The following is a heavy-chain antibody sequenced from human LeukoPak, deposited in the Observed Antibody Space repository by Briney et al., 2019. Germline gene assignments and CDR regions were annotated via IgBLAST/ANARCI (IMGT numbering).Heavy chain of an antibody. Sequence: GGSLRLSCAASGFTFSNYGMHWVRQAPGKGLEWVAFIRYDGTYKYYADSVKGRFTISRDNSKNTLYLQMNSLRAEDTAVYYCAKDHKGTYYYDSSGYRFESMVDYWGQGTLVTVSS. CDR1: GFTFSNYG. D-gene: IGHD3-22*01. J-gene: IGHJ4*02. CDR2: IRYDGTYK. V-gene: IGHV3-30*02. CDR3: AKDHKGTYYYDSSGYRFESMVDY.